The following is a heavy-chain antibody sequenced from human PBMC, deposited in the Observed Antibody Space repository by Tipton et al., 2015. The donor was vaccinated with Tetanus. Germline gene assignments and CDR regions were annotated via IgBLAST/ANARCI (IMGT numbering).Heavy chain of an antibody. J-gene: IGHJ3*02. CDR3: ARXTXXAGAXXXSIDAFDI. CDR2: ISAYNGNT. V-gene: IGHV1-18*01. D-gene: IGHD6-19*01. CDR1: GXXFTSYG. Sequence: QVQLVQSGPEVKKPXASXKXXXKASGXXFTSYGISXVRQAPGXGLEWIGWISAYNGNTNYAQKLQGRVTMTTDTSTSTAYMELRSLRSDDTAVYYCARXTXXAGAXXXSIDAFDIWGQGTMVTVSS.